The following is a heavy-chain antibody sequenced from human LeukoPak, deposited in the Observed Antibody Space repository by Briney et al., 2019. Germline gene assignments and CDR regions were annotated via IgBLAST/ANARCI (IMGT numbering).Heavy chain of an antibody. CDR1: GYTLTELS. V-gene: IGHV1-24*01. Sequence: ASVKVSCKVSGYTLTELSMHWVRQAPGKGLEWMGGFDPEDAETIYAQKFQGRVTMTEDTSTDTAYMELGSLRSEDTAVYYCATVPYSSSSGAFDYGGQGTLVTASS. CDR3: ATVPYSSSSGAFDY. CDR2: FDPEDAET. D-gene: IGHD6-6*01. J-gene: IGHJ4*02.